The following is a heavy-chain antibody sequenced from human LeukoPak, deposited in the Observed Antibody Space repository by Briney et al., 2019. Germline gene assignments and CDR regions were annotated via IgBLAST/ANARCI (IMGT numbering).Heavy chain of an antibody. D-gene: IGHD6-19*01. J-gene: IGHJ4*02. CDR3: VKYFGGWYEDY. CDR1: GFTFSSYA. CDR2: ISAGGTT. Sequence: GGSLRLSCAVSGFTFSSYAMSWVRQAPGRGLQWVSTISAGGTTYYADSVKGRFTVSRDNSKNTLFLQMNSLRAEDTAVYYCVKYFGGWYEDYWGQGTLVTVSS. V-gene: IGHV3-23*01.